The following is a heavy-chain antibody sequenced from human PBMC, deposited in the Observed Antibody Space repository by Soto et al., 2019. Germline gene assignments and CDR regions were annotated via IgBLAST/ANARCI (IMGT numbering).Heavy chain of an antibody. CDR2: IIPIFGTA. CDR3: ASPFYYGSGRPGAYYYYYGMDV. D-gene: IGHD3-10*01. CDR1: GGTFSSYA. Sequence: QVQLVQSGAEVKKPGSSVKVSCKASGGTFSSYAISWVRQAPGQGLEWMGGIIPIFGTANYAQKFQGRVTITADESTSTAYMELSSLRSEDTAVYYCASPFYYGSGRPGAYYYYYGMDVWGQGTTVTVSS. V-gene: IGHV1-69*01. J-gene: IGHJ6*02.